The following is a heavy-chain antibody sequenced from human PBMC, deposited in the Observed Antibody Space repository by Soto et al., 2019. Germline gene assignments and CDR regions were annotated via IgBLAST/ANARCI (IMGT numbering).Heavy chain of an antibody. CDR3: STRAYVTNCYYRFDP. D-gene: IGHD3-10*01. J-gene: IGHJ5*01. Sequence: SETLSLTCAVYGGSFSGHSWTWIRQSPGKGLEWIGDINHSGRVNYSPSLKSRVTISLDTSKNQFSLTLSAVTAADTAMYYCSTRAYVTNCYYRFDPWGRGTLVTVSS. V-gene: IGHV4-34*01. CDR2: INHSGRV. CDR1: GGSFSGHS.